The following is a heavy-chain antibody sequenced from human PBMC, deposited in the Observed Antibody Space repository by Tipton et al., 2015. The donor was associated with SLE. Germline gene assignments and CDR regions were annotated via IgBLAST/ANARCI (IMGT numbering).Heavy chain of an antibody. J-gene: IGHJ3*02. Sequence: SLRLSCAASGFTFSDYYMSWIRQAPGKGLEWVSYISSSSSYTNYADSVKGRFTISRDNAKNSLYLQMNSLRAEDTAVYYCARAAIAVAGAFDIWGQGTMVTVSS. D-gene: IGHD6-19*01. CDR2: ISSSSSYT. CDR1: GFTFSDYY. CDR3: ARAAIAVAGAFDI. V-gene: IGHV3-11*06.